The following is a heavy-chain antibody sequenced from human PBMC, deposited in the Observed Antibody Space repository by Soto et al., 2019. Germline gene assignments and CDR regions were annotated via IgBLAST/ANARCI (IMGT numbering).Heavy chain of an antibody. Sequence: SETLSLTCTVSGGSISSYYWSWIRQPAGKGLEWIGRIYTSGSTNYNPSLKSRVTMSVDTSKNQFSLKLSSVTAADTAVYYCARESNPLIVVVTAFDYWGQGTLVTVSS. V-gene: IGHV4-4*07. J-gene: IGHJ4*02. CDR1: GGSISSYY. CDR3: ARESNPLIVVVTAFDY. D-gene: IGHD2-21*02. CDR2: IYTSGST.